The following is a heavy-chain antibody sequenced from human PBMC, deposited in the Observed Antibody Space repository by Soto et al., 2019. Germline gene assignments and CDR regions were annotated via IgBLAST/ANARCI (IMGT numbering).Heavy chain of an antibody. J-gene: IGHJ4*02. D-gene: IGHD1-20*01. V-gene: IGHV3-23*01. CDR2: TGASGRTT. CDR3: ATVHNTSRSFDY. Sequence: EVQLLESGGDLVQPGGSLRLSCAASGFSFSGYAMTWVRQAPGKGLEWVSTTGASGRTTYYADSVKGRFTVSRDNSKNTLDLQMSSLRADDTAVYYCATVHNTSRSFDYWGQGTLVTVSS. CDR1: GFSFSGYA.